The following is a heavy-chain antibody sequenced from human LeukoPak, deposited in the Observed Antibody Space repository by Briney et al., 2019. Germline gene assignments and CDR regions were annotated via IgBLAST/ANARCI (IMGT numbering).Heavy chain of an antibody. CDR2: IEQDGSEK. CDR1: GFSFTTSW. CDR3: AKGHTSLAP. J-gene: IGHJ4*02. Sequence: GGSLRLSCAASGFSFTTSWMSWVRQAPGKGLEWVDSIEQDGSEKYYVDSVKGRFTISRDNAKNSLFLQMNSLRAEDTAVYYCAKGHTSLAPGGQGALVTVSS. D-gene: IGHD5-18*01. V-gene: IGHV3-7*01.